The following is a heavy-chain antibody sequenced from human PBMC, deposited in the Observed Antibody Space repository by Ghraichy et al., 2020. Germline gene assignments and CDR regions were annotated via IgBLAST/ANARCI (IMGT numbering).Heavy chain of an antibody. V-gene: IGHV1-18*04. Sequence: ASVKVSCKASGYTFTSYGISWVRQAPGQGLEWMGWISAYNGNTNYAQKLQGRVTMTTDTSTSTAYMELRSLRSDDTAVYYCARNLKIGYCSGGSCQPSPDDAFDIWGQGTMVTVSS. CDR1: GYTFTSYG. J-gene: IGHJ3*02. D-gene: IGHD2-15*01. CDR2: ISAYNGNT. CDR3: ARNLKIGYCSGGSCQPSPDDAFDI.